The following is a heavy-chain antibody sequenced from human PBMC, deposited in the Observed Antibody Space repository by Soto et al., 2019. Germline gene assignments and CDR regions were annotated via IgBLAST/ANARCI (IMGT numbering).Heavy chain of an antibody. CDR3: LVNFDWRLYGYYYVMDV. D-gene: IGHD3-9*01. CDR2: IYYSGST. CDR1: DGSISSYS. V-gene: IGHV4-59*01. J-gene: IGHJ6*02. Sequence: SHRRSVSDGSISSYSWSCIRKTTGKGLEWMGYIYYSGSTNYNPSLKIRVTMSVNTSKNQFSLKLSSVTAADTAVYFCLVNFDWRLYGYYYVMDVWGQGTTVTVSS.